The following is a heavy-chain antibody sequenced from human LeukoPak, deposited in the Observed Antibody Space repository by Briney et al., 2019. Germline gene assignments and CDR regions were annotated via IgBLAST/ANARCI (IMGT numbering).Heavy chain of an antibody. J-gene: IGHJ4*02. CDR1: GYTFTGYY. CDR3: ARAGLYYYDSSGYSPH. Sequence: ASVKVSCKASGYTFTGYYMHWVRQAPGQGLEWMGWINPNSGGTNYAQKFQGRVTMTRDTSISTAYMELSRLRSDDTAVYYCARAGLYYYDSSGYSPHWGQGTLVTVSS. CDR2: INPNSGGT. V-gene: IGHV1-2*02. D-gene: IGHD3-22*01.